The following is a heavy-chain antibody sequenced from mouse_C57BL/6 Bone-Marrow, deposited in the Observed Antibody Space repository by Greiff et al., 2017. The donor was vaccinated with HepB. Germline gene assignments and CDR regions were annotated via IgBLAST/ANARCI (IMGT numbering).Heavy chain of an antibody. Sequence: EVKLQESGPVLVKPGASVKMSCKASGYTFTDYYMNWVKQSHGKSLEWIGVINPYNGGTSYNQKFKGKATLTVDKSSSTAYMELNSLPSEDSAVYYCARWTWFAYWGQGTLVTVSA. CDR2: INPYNGGT. CDR3: ARWTWFAY. J-gene: IGHJ3*01. CDR1: GYTFTDYY. V-gene: IGHV1-19*01.